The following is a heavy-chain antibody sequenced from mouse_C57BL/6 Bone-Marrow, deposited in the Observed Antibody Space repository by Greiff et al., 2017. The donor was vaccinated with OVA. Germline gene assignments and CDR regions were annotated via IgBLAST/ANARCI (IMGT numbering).Heavy chain of an antibody. Sequence: VQLQQSGAELVRPGASVTLSCKASGYTFTDYEMHWVKQTPVHGLEWIGAIDPETGGTAYNQKFKGKAILTADKSSSTAYMELRSLTSEDSAVYYCTRAAQATGFAYWGQGTLVTVSA. CDR1: GYTFTDYE. V-gene: IGHV1-15*01. J-gene: IGHJ3*01. CDR2: IDPETGGT. D-gene: IGHD3-2*02. CDR3: TRAAQATGFAY.